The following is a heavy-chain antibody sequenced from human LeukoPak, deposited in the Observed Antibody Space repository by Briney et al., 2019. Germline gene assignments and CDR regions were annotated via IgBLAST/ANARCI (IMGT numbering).Heavy chain of an antibody. Sequence: ESSETLSLTCTVSGGSISSYYWSWIRQPAGKGLEWIGRIYTSGSTNYNPSLKGRVTMSVDTSKNQFSLKLSSVTAADTAVYYCARESVYDYVWGSYRYPDYWGQGTLVTVSS. J-gene: IGHJ4*02. V-gene: IGHV4-4*07. CDR2: IYTSGST. CDR3: ARESVYDYVWGSYRYPDY. CDR1: GGSISSYY. D-gene: IGHD3-16*02.